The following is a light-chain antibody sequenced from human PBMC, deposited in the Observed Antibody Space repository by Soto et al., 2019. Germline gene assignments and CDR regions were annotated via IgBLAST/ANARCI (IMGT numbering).Light chain of an antibody. Sequence: EILLTQSPATLSLSPGERATLSCRASQSVSSYLDWYQQKPGKAPRLLIYDASNRATGIPARFSGSGYGTDFTLTISSIETEDFAVYYCQQRSNWPPTFGQGTRLEIK. CDR3: QQRSNWPPT. CDR1: QSVSSY. J-gene: IGKJ5*01. V-gene: IGKV3-11*01. CDR2: DAS.